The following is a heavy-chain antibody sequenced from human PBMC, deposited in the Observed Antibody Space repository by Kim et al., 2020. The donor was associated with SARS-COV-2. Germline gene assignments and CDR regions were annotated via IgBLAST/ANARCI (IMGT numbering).Heavy chain of an antibody. Sequence: SVKVSCKASGGTFSSYAISWVRQAPGQGLEWMGGIIPIFGTANYAQKFQGRVTITADESTSTAYMELSSLRSEDTAVYYCARDGVAYYDSSGYYSHNWFDPWGQGTLVTVSS. V-gene: IGHV1-69*13. CDR2: IIPIFGTA. CDR3: ARDGVAYYDSSGYYSHNWFDP. CDR1: GGTFSSYA. D-gene: IGHD3-22*01. J-gene: IGHJ5*02.